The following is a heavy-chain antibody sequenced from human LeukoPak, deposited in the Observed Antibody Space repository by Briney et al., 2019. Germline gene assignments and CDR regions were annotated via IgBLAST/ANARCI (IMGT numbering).Heavy chain of an antibody. CDR3: AKGGCRGTCNPLAY. CDR2: SGDSDGST. D-gene: IGHD2-15*01. V-gene: IGHV3-23*01. Sequence: PGGSLRLSCAASGFTFSGSGMSWVRQAPGKGLEWISSSGDSDGSTYYADSLKGRFTISRDNSKNTLYLQMNNLRAEDTAVYYCAKGGCRGTCNPLAYWGQEPWSPSPQ. J-gene: IGHJ4*01. CDR1: GFTFSGSG.